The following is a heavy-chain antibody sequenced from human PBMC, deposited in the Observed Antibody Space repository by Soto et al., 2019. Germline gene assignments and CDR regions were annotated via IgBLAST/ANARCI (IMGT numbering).Heavy chain of an antibody. CDR2: IIPIFGTA. J-gene: IGHJ5*02. CDR3: ARDRGPSSGYYPYWFDP. CDR1: GGTFSSYA. V-gene: IGHV1-69*14. D-gene: IGHD3-22*01. Sequence: QVQLVQSGAEVKKPGSSVKVSCKASGGTFSSYAITWVRQAPGQGLEWMGGIIPIFGTANYAQKFQGRVTMTADKSTSSGYREVRSLRSEDTAVYYWARDRGPSSGYYPYWFDPWGQGTLVTVSS.